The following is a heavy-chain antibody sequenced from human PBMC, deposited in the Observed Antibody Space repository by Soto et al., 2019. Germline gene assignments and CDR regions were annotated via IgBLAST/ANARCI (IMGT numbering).Heavy chain of an antibody. Sequence: SETLSLTCTVSGGSISSGGYYWSWIRQHPGKGLEWIGYIYYSGSTYYNPSLKSRVTISVDTSKNQFSLKLSSVTAADTAVYCCARSAAAGYGMDVWGQGTTVTVSS. CDR3: ARSAAAGYGMDV. J-gene: IGHJ6*02. D-gene: IGHD6-13*01. CDR2: IYYSGST. CDR1: GGSISSGGYY. V-gene: IGHV4-31*03.